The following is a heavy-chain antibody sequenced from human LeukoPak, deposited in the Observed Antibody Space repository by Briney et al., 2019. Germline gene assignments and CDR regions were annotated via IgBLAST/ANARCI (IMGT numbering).Heavy chain of an antibody. CDR2: IWYDGSNK. CDR1: GFTFSSYG. V-gene: IGHV3-33*01. J-gene: IGHJ4*02. D-gene: IGHD3-16*02. CDR3: AREDDYVWGSYRQDYFDY. Sequence: PGRSLRLSCAASGFTFSSYGMHWVRQAPGKGLEWVAVIWYDGSNKYYADSVKGRFTISRDNSKNTLYLQMNSLRAEDTAVYYCAREDDYVWGSYRQDYFDYWGQGTLVTVSS.